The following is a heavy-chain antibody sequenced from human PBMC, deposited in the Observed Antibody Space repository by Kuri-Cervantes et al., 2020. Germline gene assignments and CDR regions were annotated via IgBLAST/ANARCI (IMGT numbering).Heavy chain of an antibody. J-gene: IGHJ2*01. CDR2: ISSSSSYI. CDR1: GFTFSTYW. D-gene: IGHD2-21*01. V-gene: IGHV3-21*04. Sequence: LSLTCAASGFTFSTYWMSWVRQAPGKGLEWVSSISSSSSYIYYADSVKGRFTISRDNAKNSLYLQMNSLRAEDTAVYYCAREIPRYFDLWGRGTLVTVSS. CDR3: AREIPRYFDL.